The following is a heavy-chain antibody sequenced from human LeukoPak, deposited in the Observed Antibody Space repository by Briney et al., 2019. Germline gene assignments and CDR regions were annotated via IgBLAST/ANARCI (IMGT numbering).Heavy chain of an antibody. Sequence: GGSLRLSCAASGFTFSSYGMHWVRQAPGKGLEWVAFMRYDGSNKYYADSVKGRFTISRDNSKNTLYLQMNSLRAEDTAVYYCAKDGGWYYDILTGYCDYWGQGTLVTVSS. D-gene: IGHD3-9*01. CDR2: MRYDGSNK. J-gene: IGHJ4*02. V-gene: IGHV3-30*02. CDR3: AKDGGWYYDILTGYCDY. CDR1: GFTFSSYG.